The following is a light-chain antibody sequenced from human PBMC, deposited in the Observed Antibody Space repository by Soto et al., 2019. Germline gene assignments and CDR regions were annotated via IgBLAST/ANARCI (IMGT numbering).Light chain of an antibody. CDR2: GNR. J-gene: IGLJ1*01. Sequence: QSVLTQAPSVSGAPGQRVTISCTGDSSNIGAGYDVHWYQQVPGAAPKLLIYGNRNRPSGVPDRFSGSRSDTSASLAITGLQAEDEADYYCQSFDSSLRDYVFGTGTKLTVL. CDR3: QSFDSSLRDYV. V-gene: IGLV1-40*01. CDR1: SSNIGAGYD.